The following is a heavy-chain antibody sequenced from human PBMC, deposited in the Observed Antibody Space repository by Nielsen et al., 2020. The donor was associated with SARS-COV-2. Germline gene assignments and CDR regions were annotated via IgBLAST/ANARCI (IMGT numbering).Heavy chain of an antibody. CDR3: ARDLQTYDYGDPFDY. Sequence: SLKISCAASGFTFDDYAMHWVRQAPGKGLEWVSGISWNSGSIGYADSVKGRFTISRDNAKNSLYLQMNSLRAEDTAVYYCARDLQTYDYGDPFDYWGQGTLVTVSS. D-gene: IGHD4-17*01. CDR1: GFTFDDYA. J-gene: IGHJ4*02. CDR2: ISWNSGSI. V-gene: IGHV3-9*01.